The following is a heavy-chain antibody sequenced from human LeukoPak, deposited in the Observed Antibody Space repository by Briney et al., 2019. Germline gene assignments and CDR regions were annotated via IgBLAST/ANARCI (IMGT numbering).Heavy chain of an antibody. CDR3: ARGTSGYSYGYD. D-gene: IGHD5-18*01. CDR2: IYYSGST. CDR1: GGSVSSGSYY. V-gene: IGHV4-61*01. J-gene: IGHJ4*02. Sequence: SETLSLTCTVSGGSVSSGSYYWSWIRQPPGKGLEWIGYIYYSGSTNYNPSPKSRVTISVDTSKNQFSLRLSSVTAADTAVYYCARGTSGYSYGYDWGQGTLVTVSS.